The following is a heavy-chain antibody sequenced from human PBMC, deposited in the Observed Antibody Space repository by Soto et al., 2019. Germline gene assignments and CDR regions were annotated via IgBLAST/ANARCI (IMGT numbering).Heavy chain of an antibody. D-gene: IGHD2-15*01. Sequence: ASVKVSFKASGYTFTSYSMHWVRQAPGQGLEWMGIINPSSGRTSYAQNFQGRVTMTSDTSTSIVYMEMSSLKSEDTAVYYCARDHNFGFILYAMDVWGQGTTVTVSS. CDR2: INPSSGRT. J-gene: IGHJ6*02. CDR1: GYTFTSYS. V-gene: IGHV1-46*01. CDR3: ARDHNFGFILYAMDV.